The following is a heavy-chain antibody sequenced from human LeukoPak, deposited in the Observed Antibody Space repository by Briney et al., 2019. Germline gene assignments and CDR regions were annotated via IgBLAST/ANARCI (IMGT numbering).Heavy chain of an antibody. CDR2: IRYDGSNK. D-gene: IGHD3-10*01. Sequence: PGGSLRLSCAASGFTSSSYGMHWVRQAPGKGLEWVAFIRYDGSNKYYADSVKGRFTVSRDNAKNSLYLQMNSLRAEDTAVYYCARDRAGGSGIMAYDYWGQGTLVTVSS. J-gene: IGHJ4*02. CDR3: ARDRAGGSGIMAYDY. V-gene: IGHV3-30*02. CDR1: GFTSSSYG.